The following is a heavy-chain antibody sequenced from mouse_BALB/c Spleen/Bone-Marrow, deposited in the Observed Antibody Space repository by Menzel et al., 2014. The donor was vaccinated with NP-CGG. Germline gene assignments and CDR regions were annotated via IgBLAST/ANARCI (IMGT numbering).Heavy chain of an antibody. V-gene: IGHV4-1*02. D-gene: IGHD1-1*01. Sequence: DVQLVESGGGLVQPGGSLKFSCAASGLDFSRYWMSWVRQAPGKGLEWIGEINPDSRTINYSPSLKDKFIISRDNAKNTLYLRLNKVRSEDTALYYCARPDYYGYLNYWGQGTTLTVSS. CDR3: ARPDYYGYLNY. CDR1: GLDFSRYW. J-gene: IGHJ2*01. CDR2: INPDSRTI.